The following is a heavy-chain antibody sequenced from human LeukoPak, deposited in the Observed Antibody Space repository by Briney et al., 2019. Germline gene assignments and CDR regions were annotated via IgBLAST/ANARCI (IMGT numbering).Heavy chain of an antibody. CDR3: AKDSNGWYQRGSNYFDY. J-gene: IGHJ4*02. CDR2: IYSGGST. V-gene: IGHV3-53*01. CDR1: GFTVSSNY. Sequence: GGSLRLPCAASGFTVSSNYMSWVRQAPGKGLEWVSVIYSGGSTYYADSVKGRFTISRDNSKNTLYLQMNSLRAEDTAEYYCAKDSNGWYQRGSNYFDYWGQGTLVTVSS. D-gene: IGHD6-19*01.